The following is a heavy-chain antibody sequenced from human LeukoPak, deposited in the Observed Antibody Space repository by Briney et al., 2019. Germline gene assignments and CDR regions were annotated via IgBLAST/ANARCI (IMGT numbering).Heavy chain of an antibody. Sequence: GESLKISCKASGYSFTNYWIVWLRQMPGRGLEWMGIIYPDDSYTKYSPSFQGQVTISADKSINTAYLQWSSLKASDTAMYFCARRQISSSSFWFDPWGQGTLVTVSS. D-gene: IGHD6-6*01. J-gene: IGHJ5*02. CDR2: IYPDDSYT. V-gene: IGHV5-51*01. CDR1: GYSFTNYW. CDR3: ARRQISSSSFWFDP.